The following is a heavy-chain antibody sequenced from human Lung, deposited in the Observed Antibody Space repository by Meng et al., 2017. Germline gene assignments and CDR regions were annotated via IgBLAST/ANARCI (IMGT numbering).Heavy chain of an antibody. CDR2: IRSSSNYI. J-gene: IGHJ5*02. Sequence: QLVEAGGGRVKLVVSLRLSCAASGFTVSSYTMNWVGQAPGKELEWVSSIRSSSNYIYYADSEKGRFTISRDDAKNSLYLQMNSLRAEDTAVYYCARHGTFGAPGTANWFDPWGQGTLVTVSS. V-gene: IGHV3-21*01. CDR3: ARHGTFGAPGTANWFDP. D-gene: IGHD6-13*01. CDR1: GFTVSSYT.